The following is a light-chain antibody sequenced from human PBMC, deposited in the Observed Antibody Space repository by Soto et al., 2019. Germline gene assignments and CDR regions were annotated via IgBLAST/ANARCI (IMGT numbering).Light chain of an antibody. CDR2: KAS. V-gene: IGKV1-5*03. CDR1: QTISSW. CDR3: QHYNSYSEA. Sequence: DSQMTQSPSTLSGSIEDIVTITCRASQTISSWLAWYQQKPGKAPKLLIYKASTLKSGVPSRFSGSGSGTEFTLTISSLQPDDFAPYYCQHYNSYSEAFGQGTKVDIK. J-gene: IGKJ1*01.